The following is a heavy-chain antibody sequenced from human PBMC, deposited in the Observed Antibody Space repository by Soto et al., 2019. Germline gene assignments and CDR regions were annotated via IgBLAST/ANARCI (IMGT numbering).Heavy chain of an antibody. D-gene: IGHD3-22*01. Sequence: PSWTLSLTCAVSGASVTSDDYYWIWIRHPPGKGLEWIGYIYHSVSTYYNPSLKSRVSISIDTSQNQFSLKLTSLTAADTAVYYCARDPIFYYASSGYGGSYFDYWGQGSRVTVSS. CDR3: ARDPIFYYASSGYGGSYFDY. CDR2: IYHSVST. J-gene: IGHJ4*02. V-gene: IGHV4-30-4*01. CDR1: GASVTSDDYY.